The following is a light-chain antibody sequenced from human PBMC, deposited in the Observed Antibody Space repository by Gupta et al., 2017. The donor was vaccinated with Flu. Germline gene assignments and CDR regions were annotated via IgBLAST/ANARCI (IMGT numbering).Light chain of an antibody. J-gene: IGKJ3*01. CDR2: GAS. CDR3: QQYGSSPRGGFT. Sequence: SLSPGERATLSCRASQSVSYSYLAWYQQKPGQAPRLLIYGASSRAIGIPDSFSGSGSGTDFTLTISRLEPEDFALYYCQQYGSSPRGGFTFGPGTKVDIK. V-gene: IGKV3-20*01. CDR1: QSVSYSY.